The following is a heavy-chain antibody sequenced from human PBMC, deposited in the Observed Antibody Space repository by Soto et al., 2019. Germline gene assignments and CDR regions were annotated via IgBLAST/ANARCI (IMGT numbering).Heavy chain of an antibody. Sequence: QVQLQESGPGLVKPSGTLSLTCAVSGSSISNSNWWSLDRRPPGKGLEWIGEIYHSGSTNYNPSLKSRVTISVDKSKNQFSLKLSSVTAADTAVYYCSTGGVAEGWFVPWGQGTLVTVSS. J-gene: IGHJ5*02. CDR1: GSSISNSNW. D-gene: IGHD2-8*02. CDR3: STGGVAEGWFVP. CDR2: IYHSGST. V-gene: IGHV4-4*02.